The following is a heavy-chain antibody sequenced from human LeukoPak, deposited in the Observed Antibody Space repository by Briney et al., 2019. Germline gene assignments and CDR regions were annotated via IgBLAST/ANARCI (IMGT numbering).Heavy chain of an antibody. Sequence: GASVKVSCKASGYTFTTFGISWVRQATGQGLEWMGWMNPNSGNTGYAQKFQGRVTITRNTSISTAYMELSSLRSEDTAVYYCARAGGSYGFDYWGQGTLVTVSS. CDR2: MNPNSGNT. J-gene: IGHJ4*02. D-gene: IGHD1-26*01. CDR3: ARAGGSYGFDY. CDR1: GYTFTTFG. V-gene: IGHV1-8*03.